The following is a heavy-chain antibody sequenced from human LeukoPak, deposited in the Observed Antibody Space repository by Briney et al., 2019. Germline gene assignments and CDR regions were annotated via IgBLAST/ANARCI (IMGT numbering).Heavy chain of an antibody. V-gene: IGHV1-18*01. Sequence: ASVKVSCKASGYTFSNYGINWVRQVPGQGLEWMGWISAFHGNTNYAQKFQGRVTMTTDTSTSTAFMELRSLRSDDTAVYYCARDGHLGYCTNGACYYVDYWGQGTLVTVSS. CDR3: ARDGHLGYCTNGACYYVDY. CDR2: ISAFHGNT. D-gene: IGHD2-8*01. J-gene: IGHJ4*02. CDR1: GYTFSNYG.